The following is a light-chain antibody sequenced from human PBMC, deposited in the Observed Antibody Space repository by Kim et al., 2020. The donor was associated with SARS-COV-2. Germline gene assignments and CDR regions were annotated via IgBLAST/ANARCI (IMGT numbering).Light chain of an antibody. CDR3: QARDSSVWV. CDR2: QDS. V-gene: IGLV3-1*01. J-gene: IGLJ3*02. CDR1: KLGDKY. Sequence: SYELTQPPSVSVSPGQTASITCSGDKLGDKYACWYQQKPGQSPVLVIYQDSKRPSGIPERFSGSNSGNTATLTISGTQAMDEADYYCQARDSSVWVFGGG.